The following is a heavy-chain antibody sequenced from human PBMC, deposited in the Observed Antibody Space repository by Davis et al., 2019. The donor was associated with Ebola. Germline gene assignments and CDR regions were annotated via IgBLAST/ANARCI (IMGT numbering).Heavy chain of an antibody. CDR3: ARDIRCSSTSCYKIIDYYYGMDV. CDR1: GGTFSSYA. J-gene: IGHJ6*02. D-gene: IGHD2-2*02. V-gene: IGHV1-69*04. CDR2: IIPILGIA. Sequence: AASVKVSCKASGGTFSSYAISWVRQAPGQGLEWMGRIIPILGIANYAQKFQGRVTITADKSTSTAYMELSSLRSEDTAVYYCARDIRCSSTSCYKIIDYYYGMDVWGQGTTVTVSS.